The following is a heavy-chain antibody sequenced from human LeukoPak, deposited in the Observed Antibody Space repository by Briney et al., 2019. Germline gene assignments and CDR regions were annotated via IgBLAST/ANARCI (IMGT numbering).Heavy chain of an antibody. CDR2: INAGNGNT. J-gene: IGHJ6*02. CDR3: ARDEDRITIFGVVMIYYGMDV. D-gene: IGHD3-3*01. V-gene: IGHV1-3*01. Sequence: ASVKVSCKASGYTFTSYAMHWVRQAPGQRLEWMGWINAGNGNTKYSQKFQGRVTITRDTSASTAYMELSSLRSEDTAVYYCARDEDRITIFGVVMIYYGMDVWGQGITVTVSS. CDR1: GYTFTSYA.